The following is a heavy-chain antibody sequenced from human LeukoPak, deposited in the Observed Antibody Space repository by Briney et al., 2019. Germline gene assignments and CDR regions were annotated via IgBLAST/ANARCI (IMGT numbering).Heavy chain of an antibody. Sequence: GGSLRLSCAASGFTFSSYGMHWVRQAPGKGLEWVAVISYDGSTKYYADSVKGRFTISRDNSKNTLYLQMNSLRAEDTAVYYCAKVGTYYDFWSGYSYFDYWGQGTLVTVSS. CDR3: AKVGTYYDFWSGYSYFDY. CDR2: ISYDGSTK. V-gene: IGHV3-30*18. D-gene: IGHD3-3*01. CDR1: GFTFSSYG. J-gene: IGHJ4*02.